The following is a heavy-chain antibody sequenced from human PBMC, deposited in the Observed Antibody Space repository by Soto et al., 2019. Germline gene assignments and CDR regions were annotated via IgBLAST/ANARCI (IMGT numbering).Heavy chain of an antibody. D-gene: IGHD3-10*01. CDR1: GFTFSSYS. CDR3: ARALSSVLLWFGELLSFDP. V-gene: IGHV3-21*01. J-gene: IGHJ5*02. Sequence: GGSLRLSCAASGFTFSSYSMNWVRQAPGKGLEWVSSISSSSSYIYYADSVKGRFTISGDNAKNSLYLQMNSLRAEDTAVYYCARALSSVLLWFGELLSFDPWGQGTLVTVSS. CDR2: ISSSSSYI.